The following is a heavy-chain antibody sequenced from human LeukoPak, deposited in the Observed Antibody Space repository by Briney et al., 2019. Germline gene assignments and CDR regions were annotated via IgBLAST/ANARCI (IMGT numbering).Heavy chain of an antibody. V-gene: IGHV5-51*01. J-gene: IGHJ5*02. CDR3: ARHETPEPFWFDP. Sequence: GESLKISCKGSGYSFTSYWIGWVRQMPGKGLEWMGIIYPGDSDTRYSPSFQGQATISADKSISTAYLQWSSLKASDTAMYYCARHETPEPFWFDPWGQGTLVTVSS. CDR1: GYSFTSYW. CDR2: IYPGDSDT. D-gene: IGHD1-14*01.